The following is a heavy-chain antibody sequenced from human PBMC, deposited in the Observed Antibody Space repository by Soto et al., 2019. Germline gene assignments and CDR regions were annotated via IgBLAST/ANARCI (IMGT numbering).Heavy chain of an antibody. CDR2: ISSTSSAI. V-gene: IGHV3-48*02. D-gene: IGHD2-15*01. J-gene: IGHJ4*02. CDR1: GFTFTTYS. Sequence: PGGSLRLSCAASGFTFTTYSMNWVRQAPGKGLEWVSYISSTSSAIHYADSVRGRFTISRDNAKNSLYLQMNSLKDEDTAVYYCAGSGGGILTVGNYWGQGTLVTVSS. CDR3: AGSGGGILTVGNY.